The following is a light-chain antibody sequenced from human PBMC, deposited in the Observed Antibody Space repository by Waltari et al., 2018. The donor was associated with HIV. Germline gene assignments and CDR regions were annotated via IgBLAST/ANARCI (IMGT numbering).Light chain of an antibody. Sequence: QSMLTQPPSASGTPGQRVTLSCSGSSSNIGRYYVSWYQQLPGTAPKLLIYRNNQRPSGVPDRFSGSKSGTSASLAISGLRSEDEADYYCAAWNDSLSGYVFGTGTKVTV. J-gene: IGLJ1*01. V-gene: IGLV1-47*01. CDR3: AAWNDSLSGYV. CDR1: SSNIGRYY. CDR2: RNN.